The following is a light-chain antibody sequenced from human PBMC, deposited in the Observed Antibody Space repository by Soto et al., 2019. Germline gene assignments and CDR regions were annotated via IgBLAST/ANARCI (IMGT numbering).Light chain of an antibody. V-gene: IGKV3D-15*01. Sequence: EIVMTQSPATLSVSPGERATLSCRASQSVTTSLAWYQQKPGQAPRLLIYHASTRATGVPARFSGGGSGTDFTLTISSLQSEDFAVYYCQQYKNWPPEYTFGQGTKLEIK. CDR2: HAS. CDR1: QSVTTS. CDR3: QQYKNWPPEYT. J-gene: IGKJ2*01.